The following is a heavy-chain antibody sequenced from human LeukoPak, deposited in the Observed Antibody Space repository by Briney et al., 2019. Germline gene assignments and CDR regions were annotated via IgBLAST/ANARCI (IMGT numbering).Heavy chain of an antibody. CDR2: IYYSGNT. CDR3: ARHGGSGGAFDI. J-gene: IGHJ3*02. D-gene: IGHD2-15*01. V-gene: IGHV4-59*08. CDR1: GGSISSYY. Sequence: PSETLSLTCTVSGGSISSYYWSWIRQPPGKGLEWIGYIYYSGNTNYNPSLKSRVTISVDTSKNQFSLKLSSVTAADTAVYYCARHGGSGGAFDIWGRGTMVTVSS.